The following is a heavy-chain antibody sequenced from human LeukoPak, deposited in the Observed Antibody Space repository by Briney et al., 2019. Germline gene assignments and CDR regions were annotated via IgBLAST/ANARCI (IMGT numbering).Heavy chain of an antibody. CDR2: INHSGST. CDR1: GGSFSGYY. Sequence: PSETLSLTCAVYGGSFSGYYWSWIRQPPGKGLEWIGEINHSGSTNYNPSLKSRVTISVDTSKNQFSLKLSSVTAADTAVYYCARQHSLFADFDYWGQGTLVTVSS. J-gene: IGHJ4*02. D-gene: IGHD3-3*02. CDR3: ARQHSLFADFDY. V-gene: IGHV4-34*01.